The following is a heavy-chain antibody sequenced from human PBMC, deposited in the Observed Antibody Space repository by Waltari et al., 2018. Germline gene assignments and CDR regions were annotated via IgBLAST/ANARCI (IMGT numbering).Heavy chain of an antibody. Sequence: EVQLVESGGGLVQPGGSLRLSCAASGFTFSAYSMNWVRQAPGTGLEWVSDISGNSDSIYYGDSMKGRFTISRDNARNSVYLQMNSLRAEDTAVYYCARGMDYWGQGTLVTVSS. J-gene: IGHJ4*02. V-gene: IGHV3-48*04. CDR1: GFTFSAYS. CDR2: ISGNSDSI. CDR3: ARGMDY.